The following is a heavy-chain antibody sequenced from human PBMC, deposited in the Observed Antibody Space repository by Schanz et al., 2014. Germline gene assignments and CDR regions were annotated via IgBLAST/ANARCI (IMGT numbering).Heavy chain of an antibody. V-gene: IGHV4-39*01. CDR3: ARLMVPGWFDP. CDR2: IDDTGST. CDR1: GGSISSSTYY. Sequence: QLQLQESGPGLVIPSETLSLTCTVSGGSISSSTYYWGWIRQPPGKGPEWIGTIDDTGSTYYTPALGGRLPMSVDTSKSQLSVPQTSVTAADTAVYYCARLMVPGWFDPWGQGQLVTVSS. J-gene: IGHJ5*02. D-gene: IGHD3-10*01.